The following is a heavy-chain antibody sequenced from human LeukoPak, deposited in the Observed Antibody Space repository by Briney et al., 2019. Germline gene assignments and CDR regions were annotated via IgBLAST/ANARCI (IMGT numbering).Heavy chain of an antibody. Sequence: PAGSLRLSCAASGFTFSDYYMDWVRQPPGKGLEWVGRSRNKGKSYTTDYAASVKGRFTISRDDSQNSLYLQMNSLKTEDTAVYYCASIIPGGSDFDSWGQGTLVTISS. CDR1: GFTFSDYY. V-gene: IGHV3-72*01. CDR2: SRNKGKSYTT. CDR3: ASIIPGGSDFDS. D-gene: IGHD2-15*01. J-gene: IGHJ5*01.